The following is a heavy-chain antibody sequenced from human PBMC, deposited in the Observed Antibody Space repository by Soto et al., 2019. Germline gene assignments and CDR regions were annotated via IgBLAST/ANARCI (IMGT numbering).Heavy chain of an antibody. CDR2: INHSGST. J-gene: IGHJ6*02. CDR3: ARGRRNSYGYGYYYYYGMDV. V-gene: IGHV4-34*01. CDR1: GGSFSGYY. Sequence: SETLSLTCAVYGGSFSGYYWSWIRQPPGKGLEWIGEINHSGSTNYNPSLKSRVTISVDTSKNQFSLKLSSVTAADTAVYYCARGRRNSYGYGYYYYYGMDVWGQGTTVT. D-gene: IGHD5-18*01.